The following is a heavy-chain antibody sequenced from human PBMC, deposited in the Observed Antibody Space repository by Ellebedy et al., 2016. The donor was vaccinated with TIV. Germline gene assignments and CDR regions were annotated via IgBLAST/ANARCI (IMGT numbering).Heavy chain of an antibody. Sequence: GSLRLSCTVSDGSFNSYYWSWIRQPPGKGLEWIGYIYHNGATNYNPSLKSRVTISLETSKNQFSVRLTSVTTADTAVYYCARAVEMATIDAYHIWGQGTMVTVSS. CDR1: DGSFNSYY. J-gene: IGHJ3*02. D-gene: IGHD5-24*01. CDR3: ARAVEMATIDAYHI. CDR2: IYHNGAT. V-gene: IGHV4-59*01.